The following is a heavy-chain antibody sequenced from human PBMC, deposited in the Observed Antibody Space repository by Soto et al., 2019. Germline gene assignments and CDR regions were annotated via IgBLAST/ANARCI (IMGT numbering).Heavy chain of an antibody. J-gene: IGHJ4*02. D-gene: IGHD2-2*01. V-gene: IGHV3-23*01. CDR2: ISASGGTS. CDR3: AKAGIHCSSPNCYGAY. Sequence: EAQLLESGGGLAQPGGSLRLSCAASGFTFSSYAMNWVRQAPGKGLEWVSVISASGGTSYYADSVKGRFTISRDNSRNTVYLQMSSLRAEDTAVYYCAKAGIHCSSPNCYGAYWGQGTLVTVSA. CDR1: GFTFSSYA.